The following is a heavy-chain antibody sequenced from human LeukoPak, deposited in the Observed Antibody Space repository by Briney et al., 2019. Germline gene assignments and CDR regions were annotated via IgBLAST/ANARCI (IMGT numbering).Heavy chain of an antibody. Sequence: PGGSLRLSCAASGFTFSSYGMHWVRQAPGKGLEWVAVISYDGNNKYYADSVKGRFTVSRDNSKNTLYLQMNSLRAEDTAVYYCAKDLDMVRGVIDYWGQGTLVTVSS. CDR3: AKDLDMVRGVIDY. CDR2: ISYDGNNK. V-gene: IGHV3-30*18. J-gene: IGHJ4*02. CDR1: GFTFSSYG. D-gene: IGHD3-10*01.